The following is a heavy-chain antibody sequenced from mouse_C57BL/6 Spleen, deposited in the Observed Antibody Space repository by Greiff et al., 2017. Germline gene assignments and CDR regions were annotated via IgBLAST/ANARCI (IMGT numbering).Heavy chain of an antibody. CDR1: GYTFTDYY. CDR3: ARGDGNDYFDD. V-gene: IGHV1-19*01. CDR2: INPYNGGT. Sequence: VQLQQSGPVLVKPGASVKMSCKASGYTFTDYYMHWVKQSHGKRLEWIGVINPYNGGTSYNQKFKGKATLTVDKSSSTAYMELDSLTSEDSAVYYCARGDGNDYFDDWGQGTTLTVPS. J-gene: IGHJ2*01. D-gene: IGHD2-1*01.